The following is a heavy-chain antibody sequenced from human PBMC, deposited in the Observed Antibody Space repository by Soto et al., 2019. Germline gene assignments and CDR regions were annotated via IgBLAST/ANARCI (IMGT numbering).Heavy chain of an antibody. CDR2: IHYRANS. V-gene: IGHV4-39*01. CDR1: GDSTSSSSYY. D-gene: IGHD3-3*02. CDR3: ARPLQLAVSGFDP. J-gene: IGHJ5*02. Sequence: SETLSLTCAVSGDSTSSSSYYWAWIRQPPGKGLEWIGSIHYRANSYYSPSLKSRITISVDTSKNQISLRLSSVTAADTAVYYCARPLQLAVSGFDPWGQGTLVTVSS.